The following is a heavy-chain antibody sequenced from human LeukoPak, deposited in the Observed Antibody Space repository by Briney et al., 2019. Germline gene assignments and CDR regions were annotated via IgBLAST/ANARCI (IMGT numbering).Heavy chain of an antibody. CDR3: ARSYYYDYRQIDY. CDR1: GDSISTSSYY. V-gene: IGHV4-39*01. D-gene: IGHD3-22*01. CDR2: IYYSGST. Sequence: SETLSLICTVSGDSISTSSYYWGWIRQPPGKGLEWLGSIYYSGSTYYNPSLKSRVTISVDTSKNQFSLNLYSVTAADTAVFYCARSYYYDYRQIDYWGQGTLVTVSS. J-gene: IGHJ4*02.